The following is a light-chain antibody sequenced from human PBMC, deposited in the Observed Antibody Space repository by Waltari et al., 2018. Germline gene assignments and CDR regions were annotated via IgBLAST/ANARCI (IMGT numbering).Light chain of an antibody. CDR3: QQYGSSPDT. CDR2: GAS. CDR1: QSVSSSY. Sequence: EIVLTQSPGTLSVSPGARATLSCRASQSVSSSYLAWYQQKPGQAPRLLIYGASSRATGIPDRFSGSGSGTDFTLTISRLEPEDFAVYYCQQYGSSPDTFGQGTKLEIK. V-gene: IGKV3-20*01. J-gene: IGKJ2*01.